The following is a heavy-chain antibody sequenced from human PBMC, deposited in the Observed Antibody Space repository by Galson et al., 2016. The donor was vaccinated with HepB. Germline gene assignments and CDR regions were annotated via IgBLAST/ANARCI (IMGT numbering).Heavy chain of an antibody. Sequence: SVKVSCKASGGTFSRYAINWVRQAPGQGLEWMGGIIPIFHTPNYAQKFQGRVTITADESTSTAYMELSSLRSEDTAVYYCARSNDYTTNWFDPWGQGTLVTVSS. CDR1: GGTFSRYA. V-gene: IGHV1-69*13. CDR2: IIPIFHTP. J-gene: IGHJ5*02. D-gene: IGHD2-2*02. CDR3: ARSNDYTTNWFDP.